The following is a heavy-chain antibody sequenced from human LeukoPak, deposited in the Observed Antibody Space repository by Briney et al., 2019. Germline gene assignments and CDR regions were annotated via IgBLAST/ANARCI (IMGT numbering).Heavy chain of an antibody. Sequence: ASVKVSCKASGYTFTDYYMNWVRQAPGQGLEWMGWINPNSGGTNYAQKFQGRVTMTRDTSITTAYMELSSLRSDDTAVYYCATETTAGTLDYWGQGTLVTVSS. J-gene: IGHJ4*02. D-gene: IGHD6-13*01. CDR3: ATETTAGTLDY. CDR1: GYTFTDYY. V-gene: IGHV1-2*02. CDR2: INPNSGGT.